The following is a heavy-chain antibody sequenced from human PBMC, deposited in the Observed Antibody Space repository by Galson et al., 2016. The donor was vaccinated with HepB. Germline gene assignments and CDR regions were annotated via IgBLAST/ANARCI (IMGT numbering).Heavy chain of an antibody. CDR1: GFPLSSYT. CDR2: INYI. D-gene: IGHD6-19*01. CDR3: ARSYTSGWDYYFDY. Sequence: SLRLSCAASGFPLSSYTMNWVRQAPGKGLEWVSSINYIYYADSVKGRFTISRDNAKNSLYLQMNSLRVEDTAVYYCARSYTSGWDYYFDYWGQGILVAVS. J-gene: IGHJ4*02. V-gene: IGHV3-21*04.